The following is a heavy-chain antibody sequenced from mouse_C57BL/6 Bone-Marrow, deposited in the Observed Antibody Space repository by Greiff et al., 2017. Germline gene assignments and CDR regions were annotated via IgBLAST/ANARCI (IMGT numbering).Heavy chain of an antibody. CDR1: GFTFSDYG. D-gene: IGHD1-1*01. J-gene: IGHJ2*01. V-gene: IGHV5-17*01. CDR3: AREYYGSLDY. Sequence: EVKLVESGGGLVKPGGSLKLSCAASGFTFSDYGMHWVRQAPEKGLEWVAYISSGSSTIYYTDTVKGRFTISRDNAKNTLYLQMTSLRSEDTAMYYCAREYYGSLDYWGQGTTLTVSS. CDR2: ISSGSSTI.